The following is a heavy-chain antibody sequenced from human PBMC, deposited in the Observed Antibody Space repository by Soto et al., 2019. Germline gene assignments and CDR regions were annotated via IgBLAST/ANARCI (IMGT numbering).Heavy chain of an antibody. V-gene: IGHV3-23*01. D-gene: IGHD2-15*01. CDR3: VKDDRILGRRYFDL. Sequence: EEQLLESGGGLIQPGGSLRLACAASGFTFSSYAMTWVRQAPGKGLEWVSSISFSDGGTYYADSVKGRLTISSDNSKNTLFLQMNSLRVEDTAVYYCVKDDRILGRRYFDLWGRGTLVTVSS. CDR2: ISFSDGGT. J-gene: IGHJ2*01. CDR1: GFTFSSYA.